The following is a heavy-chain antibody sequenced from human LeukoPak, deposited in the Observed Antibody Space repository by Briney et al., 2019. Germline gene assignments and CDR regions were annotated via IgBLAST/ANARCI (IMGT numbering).Heavy chain of an antibody. D-gene: IGHD1-26*01. J-gene: IGHJ3*02. CDR2: IKQDGSEK. CDR1: GFTFSSYW. V-gene: IGHV3-7*01. CDR3: AVGYYDDAFDI. Sequence: PGGSLRLSCAASGFTFSSYWMSWVRQAPGRGLEWVANIKQDGSEKYYVDSVKGRFTISRDNAKNSLYLQMNSLRAEDTAVYYCAVGYYDDAFDIWGPGTMVTVSS.